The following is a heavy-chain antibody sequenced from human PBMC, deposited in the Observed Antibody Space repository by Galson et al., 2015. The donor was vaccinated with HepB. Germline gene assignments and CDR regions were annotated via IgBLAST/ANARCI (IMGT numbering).Heavy chain of an antibody. Sequence: SCKASGGNFNNFAITWVRKAPGQGLEWVGRIIPAFGAANYAQKFQGRLTISADESTGTAYMDLTNLRSEDTAVYYCARQDYYGSGTYPPWYGLDVWGQGTTVTVSS. CDR2: IIPAFGAA. J-gene: IGHJ6*02. V-gene: IGHV1-69*15. CDR1: GGNFNNFA. CDR3: ARQDYYGSGTYPPWYGLDV. D-gene: IGHD3-10*01.